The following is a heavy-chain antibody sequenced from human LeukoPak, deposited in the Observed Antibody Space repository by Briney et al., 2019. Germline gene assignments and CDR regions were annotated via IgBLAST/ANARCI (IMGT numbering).Heavy chain of an antibody. J-gene: IGHJ6*02. CDR3: ARAPPDGYNFGYYYYYGMDV. CDR1: GGSINSYY. CDR2: NYYSGST. D-gene: IGHD5-24*01. Sequence: SETLSLTCIVSGGSINSYYWLWIRQPPGEGLEGIGYNYYSGSTNYNPSLKSRVTISVDTSKNQFSLKLSSVTAADTAVYYCARAPPDGYNFGYYYYYGMDVWGQGTTVTVSS. V-gene: IGHV4-59*01.